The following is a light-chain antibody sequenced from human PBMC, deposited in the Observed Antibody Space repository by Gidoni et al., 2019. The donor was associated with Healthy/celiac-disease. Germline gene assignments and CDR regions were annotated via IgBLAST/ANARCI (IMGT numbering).Light chain of an antibody. CDR2: GAS. CDR1: QSVSSSY. J-gene: IGKJ2*01. V-gene: IGKV3-20*01. CDR3: QQYGSSPPNT. Sequence: EIVLTQSPGTLSLSPGERATLSCRASQSVSSSYLAWYQQKPGQAPRLLIYGASSRATDIPDRFSGSGSGTDFTLTISRLEPEDFAVYYCQQYGSSPPNTFXQXTKLEIK.